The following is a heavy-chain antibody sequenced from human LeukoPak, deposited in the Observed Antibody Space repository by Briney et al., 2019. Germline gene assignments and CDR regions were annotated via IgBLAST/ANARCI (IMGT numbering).Heavy chain of an antibody. D-gene: IGHD3-10*01. Sequence: PSQTLSLTCTVSGGSISSFCWSWIRQPPGKGLEWIGYIYYSGSTNYNPCLKSRVTISVDTSKKQYSLKLSSVTDAAAAVYYCARVRWLGEFYFDYWGQGTLVTVSS. CDR2: IYYSGST. V-gene: IGHV4-59*12. J-gene: IGHJ4*02. CDR1: GGSISSFC. CDR3: ARVRWLGEFYFDY.